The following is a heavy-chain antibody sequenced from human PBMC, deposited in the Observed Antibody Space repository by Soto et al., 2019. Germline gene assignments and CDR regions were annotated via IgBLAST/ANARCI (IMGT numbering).Heavy chain of an antibody. D-gene: IGHD6-19*01. J-gene: IGHJ4*02. V-gene: IGHV3-30-3*01. CDR3: ARDVSGWSGQLCYFDY. Sequence: QVQLVESGGGVVQPGRSLRLSCAASGFTFSSYAMHWVRQAPGKGLEWVAVISYDGSNKYYADSVKGRFTISRDNSKNTLYLQMNSLRAEDTAVYYCARDVSGWSGQLCYFDYWGQGTLVTVSS. CDR2: ISYDGSNK. CDR1: GFTFSSYA.